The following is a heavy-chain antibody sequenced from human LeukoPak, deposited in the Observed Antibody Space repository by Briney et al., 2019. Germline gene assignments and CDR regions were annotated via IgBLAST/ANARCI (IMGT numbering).Heavy chain of an antibody. CDR1: GGSISTYY. CDR2: IYYSGST. CDR3: ARSHSVWTSFDY. V-gene: IGHV4-59*01. D-gene: IGHD3/OR15-3a*01. J-gene: IGHJ4*02. Sequence: SETLSLTCTVSGGSISTYYWSWIRQPPGKGLVWIGYIYYSGSTNYNPSLKGRVTISVDTSKNQFSLKLSSVTAADTAVYYCARSHSVWTSFDYWGQGTLVTVSS.